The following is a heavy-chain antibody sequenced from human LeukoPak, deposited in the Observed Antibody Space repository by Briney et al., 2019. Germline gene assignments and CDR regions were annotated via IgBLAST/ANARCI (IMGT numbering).Heavy chain of an antibody. CDR1: GFTFTSYA. D-gene: IGHD7-27*01. J-gene: IGHJ1*01. CDR2: ITSSGDGT. CDR3: AKGMDTTGPQNFAI. V-gene: IGHV3-23*01. Sequence: PGGSLRLSCEASGFTFTSYAMHWVRQAPGKGLEWVSSITSSGDGTFYTDALSGRFTISRDNDKKVVLLQMKSLRRGDSALYYCAKGMDTTGPQNFAIWGQGRLATVSS.